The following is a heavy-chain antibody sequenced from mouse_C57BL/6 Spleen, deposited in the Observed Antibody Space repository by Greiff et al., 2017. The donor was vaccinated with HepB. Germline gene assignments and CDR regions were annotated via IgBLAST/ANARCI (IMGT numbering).Heavy chain of an antibody. CDR2: IYPGGGYT. J-gene: IGHJ3*01. V-gene: IGHV1-63*01. Sequence: VMLVESGAELVRPGTSVKMSCKASGYTFTNYWIGWAKQRPGHGLEWIGDIYPGGGYTNYNEKFKGKATLTADKSSSTAYMQFSSLTSEDSAIYYCARKDDYDGFAYWGQGTLVTVSA. CDR3: ARKDDYDGFAY. D-gene: IGHD2-4*01. CDR1: GYTFTNYW.